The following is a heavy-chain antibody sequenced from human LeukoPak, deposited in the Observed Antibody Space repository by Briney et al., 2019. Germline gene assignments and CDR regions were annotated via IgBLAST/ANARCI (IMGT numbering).Heavy chain of an antibody. J-gene: IGHJ4*02. D-gene: IGHD1-26*01. Sequence: PGGSLRLSCAASGFTFSSYTMNWVRQAPGKGLEWVSSITSSTTYTYYADSVKGRFTISRDNAKNTLYLQMNSLRAEDTAVYYCARGGWELSYWGQGTLVTVSS. CDR3: ARGGWELSY. V-gene: IGHV3-21*04. CDR2: ITSSTTYT. CDR1: GFTFSSYT.